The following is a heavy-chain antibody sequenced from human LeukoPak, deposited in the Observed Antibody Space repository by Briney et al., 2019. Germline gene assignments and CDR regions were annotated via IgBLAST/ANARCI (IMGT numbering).Heavy chain of an antibody. CDR1: GFSFSSFS. D-gene: IGHD5-18*01. V-gene: IGHV3-21*06. CDR3: VRDHVSSYGPLHI. J-gene: IGHJ3*02. Sequence: PGGSLRLSCAASGFSFSSFSMNWVRQAPGKGLEWVSYISSSSNYIYYADSLKGRFTISRDNAKNSLYLQMNSLRAEDTAVYYCVRDHVSSYGPLHIWGQGTVVIVSS. CDR2: ISSSSNYI.